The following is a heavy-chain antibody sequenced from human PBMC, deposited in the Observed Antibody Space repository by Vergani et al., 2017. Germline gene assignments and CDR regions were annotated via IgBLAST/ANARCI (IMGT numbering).Heavy chain of an antibody. V-gene: IGHV3-53*01. CDR2: IYSGGST. D-gene: IGHD2-15*01. CDR1: GFTVSSNY. CDR3: ASGGPKPCSYYYGMDV. Sequence: EVQLVESGGGLIQPGGSLRLSCAASGFTVSSNYMSWVRQAPGKGLEWVSVIYSGGSTYYADSVKGRFTISRDNSKNTLYLQMNSLRAEDTAVYYCASGGPKPCSYYYGMDVWGQGTTVTASS. J-gene: IGHJ6*02.